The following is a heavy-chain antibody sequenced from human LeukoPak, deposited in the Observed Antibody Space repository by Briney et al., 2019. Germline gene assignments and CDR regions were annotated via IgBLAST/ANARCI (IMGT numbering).Heavy chain of an antibody. CDR1: GGTFNNYA. V-gene: IGHV1-69*05. J-gene: IGHJ4*02. D-gene: IGHD5-24*01. Sequence: ASVKVSCKASGGTFNNYAISWVRQAPGQGPEWMGGVMPLFGTPSYAQKFQGRVTVITDDSTNTAYMEVSSLRYDDTAIYYCAATDGYIHRHPLYYLDYWGQGILVTVSS. CDR3: AATDGYIHRHPLYYLDY. CDR2: VMPLFGTP.